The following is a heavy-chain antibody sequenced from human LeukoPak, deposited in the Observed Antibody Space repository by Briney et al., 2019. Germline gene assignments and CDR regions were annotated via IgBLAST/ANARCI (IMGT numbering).Heavy chain of an antibody. J-gene: IGHJ4*02. V-gene: IGHV1-8*01. CDR2: MNPNSANT. CDR3: ARGLWGTGGSWFY. D-gene: IGHD2-15*01. Sequence: RASVKVSCKASGYTFTSYNINWVRQATGQGLEWMGWMNPNSANTGDAQKFQGRVTMTRNTSISTAYMELSSLRSEDTAVYYCARGLWGTGGSWFYWGQGTLVTVSS. CDR1: GYTFTSYN.